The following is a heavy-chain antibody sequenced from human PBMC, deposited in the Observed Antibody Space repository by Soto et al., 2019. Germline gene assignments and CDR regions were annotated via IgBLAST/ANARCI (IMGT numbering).Heavy chain of an antibody. Sequence: GASVKVSCKASGGTFSSYAISWVRQAPGQGLEWMGGIIPIFGTANYAQKFQGRVTITADESTSTAYMELSSLRSEDTAVYYCARASQGSIDSSPVWYYGMDVWGRGTTVTVSS. D-gene: IGHD6-13*01. CDR2: IIPIFGTA. V-gene: IGHV1-69*13. CDR3: ARASQGSIDSSPVWYYGMDV. J-gene: IGHJ6*02. CDR1: GGTFSSYA.